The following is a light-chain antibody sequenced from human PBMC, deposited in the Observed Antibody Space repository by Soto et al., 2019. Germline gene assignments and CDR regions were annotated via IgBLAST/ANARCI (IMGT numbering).Light chain of an antibody. CDR1: SGHGSYA. CDR3: QTWGTGIGV. J-gene: IGLJ2*01. CDR2: VNSDGSH. Sequence: QLVLTQSPSASASLGASVKLTCTLSSGHGSYAIAWHQQQSEKGPRYLMKVNSDGSHSKGDGIPDRFSGSSSGAERYLTISSLQSEDEADYYGQTWGTGIGVFGGGTKLTVL. V-gene: IGLV4-69*01.